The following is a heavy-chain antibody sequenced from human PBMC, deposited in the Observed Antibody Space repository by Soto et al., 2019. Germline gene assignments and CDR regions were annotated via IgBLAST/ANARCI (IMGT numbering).Heavy chain of an antibody. CDR1: GGTFSSYA. J-gene: IGHJ4*02. Sequence: GASVKVSCKASGGTFSSYAISWVRQAPGQGLEWMGWISTYNGNTIYAQKIQGRVTMTEDTSTDTAYMELSSLRSEDTAVYCCATDADYGLDYWGQGTLVTVSS. V-gene: IGHV1-18*01. D-gene: IGHD4-17*01. CDR3: ATDADYGLDY. CDR2: ISTYNGNT.